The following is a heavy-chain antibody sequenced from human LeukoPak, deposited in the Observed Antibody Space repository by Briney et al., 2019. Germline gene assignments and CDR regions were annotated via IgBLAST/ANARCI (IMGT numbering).Heavy chain of an antibody. V-gene: IGHV4-59*01. CDR2: IYHSAST. CDR3: ARTLYGGNSYKYHYAMDV. J-gene: IGHJ6*02. Sequence: SETLSLTCTVSGGSISSNYWSWIRQSPGKGLEWIGYIYHSASTNYNPALKSRVTISEDTSKTQFSLKLNSVTAADTAVCYFARTLYGGNSYKYHYAMDVWGQGTTVTVSS. D-gene: IGHD4-23*01. CDR1: GGSISSNY.